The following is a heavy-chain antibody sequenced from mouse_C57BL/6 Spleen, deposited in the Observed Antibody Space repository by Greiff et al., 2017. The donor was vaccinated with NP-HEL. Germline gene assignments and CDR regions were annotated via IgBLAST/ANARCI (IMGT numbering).Heavy chain of an antibody. CDR2: FDPNSGGT. V-gene: IGHV1-72*01. CDR1: GYTFTSYW. D-gene: IGHD1-1*01. CDR3: ARSDYYGSSYAMDY. Sequence: VKLMESGAELVKPGASVKLSCKASGYTFTSYWMHWVKQRPGRGLEWIGRFDPNSGGTKYNETFKSKATLTVDNPSSTAYLQLRSLTSEDSAVYYGARSDYYGSSYAMDYWGQGTSVTVSS. J-gene: IGHJ4*01.